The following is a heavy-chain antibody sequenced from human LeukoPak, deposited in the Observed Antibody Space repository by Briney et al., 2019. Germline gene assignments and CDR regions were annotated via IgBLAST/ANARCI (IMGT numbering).Heavy chain of an antibody. V-gene: IGHV1-2*02. Sequence: GASVKVSCKASGNTFTGYYMYWVRQAPGQGLEWMGWINPKSGGTNYAQKFQGRVMMTRDTSISTAYMELSGLRSDDTAVYYCAREVRESQFDYWGQGTLVTVSS. D-gene: IGHD2-2*01. J-gene: IGHJ4*02. CDR2: INPKSGGT. CDR3: AREVRESQFDY. CDR1: GNTFTGYY.